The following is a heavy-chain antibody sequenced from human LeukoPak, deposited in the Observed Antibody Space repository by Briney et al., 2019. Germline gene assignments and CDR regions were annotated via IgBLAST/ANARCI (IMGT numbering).Heavy chain of an antibody. D-gene: IGHD3-10*01. CDR1: GFTFSIYS. CDR3: ARDRRHRIGELFM. V-gene: IGHV3-21*01. J-gene: IGHJ4*02. CDR2: ISSSSRHK. Sequence: GGSLRLSCAASGFTFSIYSMNWAPQAPGKGLECVSSISSSSRHKYYADSVKGRFTISRDNAKNSLYLQMNSLRAEDTAVYYCARDRRHRIGELFMWGQGPVVTVS.